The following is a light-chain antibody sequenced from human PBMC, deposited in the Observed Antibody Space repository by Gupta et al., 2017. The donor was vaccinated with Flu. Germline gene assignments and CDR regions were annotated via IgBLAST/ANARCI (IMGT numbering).Light chain of an antibody. Sequence: SLCRGERHIPSCRASQSVSRKSLAWYEEKPRQAPRLLIYGATYRAEGIIGNFSGSGVGTDDNLTIIRREPEDFEVYYCQQESGQHPVDTFGHGTKVDIK. CDR3: QQESGQHPVDT. V-gene: IGKV3-20*01. CDR1: QSVSRKS. J-gene: IGKJ3*01. CDR2: GAT.